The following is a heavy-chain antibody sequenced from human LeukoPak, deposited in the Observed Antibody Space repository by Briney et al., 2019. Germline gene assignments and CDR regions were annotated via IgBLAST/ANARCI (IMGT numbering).Heavy chain of an antibody. J-gene: IGHJ4*02. D-gene: IGHD1-26*01. Sequence: GGSLRLSCAASGFTFNNYWMHWVRQVPGKGLVWVSRIYSDGSSPNYADSVKGRFTISRDSAENTLYLQMNSLRAEDTAVYYCARVLVGAQRGLDYWGQGTLVTVSS. CDR3: ARVLVGAQRGLDY. V-gene: IGHV3-74*01. CDR1: GFTFNNYW. CDR2: IYSDGSSP.